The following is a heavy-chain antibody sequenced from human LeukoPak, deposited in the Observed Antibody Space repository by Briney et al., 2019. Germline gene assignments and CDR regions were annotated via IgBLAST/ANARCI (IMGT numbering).Heavy chain of an antibody. CDR2: IYYSGST. D-gene: IGHD3-22*01. J-gene: IGHJ4*02. CDR1: GGSISIYY. V-gene: IGHV4-59*13. CDR3: ATGYYYDSSGFFDY. Sequence: PSETLSLTCTVSGGSISIYYWSWIRQPPGKGLEWIGYIYYSGSTNYNPSLKSRVTISVDTSKNQFSLKLSSVTAADTAVYYCATGYYYDSSGFFDYWGQGTLVTVSS.